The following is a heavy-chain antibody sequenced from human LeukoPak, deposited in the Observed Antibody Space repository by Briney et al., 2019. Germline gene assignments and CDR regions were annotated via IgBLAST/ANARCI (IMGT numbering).Heavy chain of an antibody. D-gene: IGHD1-7*01. CDR2: IYPGDSDT. CDR1: GYSFTSYW. V-gene: IGHV5-51*01. J-gene: IGHJ4*02. Sequence: GESLKISCKGSGYSFTSYWIGWVRQMPGKGLEWMGIIYPGDSDTRYSPSFQGQVTISADKSISTAYLQWSSLKASDTAMYYCARQNGITGTVPPYYFDYWGQGTLVTVSS. CDR3: ARQNGITGTVPPYYFDY.